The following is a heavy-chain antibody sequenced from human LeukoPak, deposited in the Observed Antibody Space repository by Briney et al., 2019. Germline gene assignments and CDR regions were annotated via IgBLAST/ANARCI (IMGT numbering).Heavy chain of an antibody. V-gene: IGHV3-9*01. Sequence: PGRSLRLSCAASGFTFDDYAMHWVRQAPGKGLEWVSGISWNSGSIGYADSVKGRFTISRDNAKNSLYLQMNSLRAEDTAVYYCARDAPLTSCWGQGTLVTVSS. J-gene: IGHJ4*02. CDR3: ARDAPLTSC. CDR1: GFTFDDYA. CDR2: ISWNSGSI. D-gene: IGHD2-2*01.